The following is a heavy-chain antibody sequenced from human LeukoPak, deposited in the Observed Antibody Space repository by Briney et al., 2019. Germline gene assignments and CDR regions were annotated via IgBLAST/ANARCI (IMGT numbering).Heavy chain of an antibody. CDR3: ARSSYYYYYMDV. Sequence: MLSETLSLTCTVSGGSISSSSYYWGWIRQPPGKGLEWIGSIYYSGSTYYNPSLKSRVTISVDTSKNQFSLKLSSVTAADTAVYYCARSSYYYYYMDVWGKGTTVTVSS. J-gene: IGHJ6*03. CDR1: GGSISSSSYY. CDR2: IYYSGST. V-gene: IGHV4-39*07.